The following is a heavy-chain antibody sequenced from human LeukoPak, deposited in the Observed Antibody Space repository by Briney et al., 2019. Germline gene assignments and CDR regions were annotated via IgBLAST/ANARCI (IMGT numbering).Heavy chain of an antibody. CDR3: ASEYSSGYHPFDY. CDR2: IYYSGST. D-gene: IGHD3-22*01. J-gene: IGHJ4*02. CDR1: GGSISSSSYY. V-gene: IGHV4-39*07. Sequence: PSETLSLTCTVPGGSISSSSYYWGWIRQPPGKGLEWIGSIYYSGSTYYNPSLKSRVTISVDTSKNQFSLKLSSVTAADTAVYYCASEYSSGYHPFDYWGQGTLVTVSS.